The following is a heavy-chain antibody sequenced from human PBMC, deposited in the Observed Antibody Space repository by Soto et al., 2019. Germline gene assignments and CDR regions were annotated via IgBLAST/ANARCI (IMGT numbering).Heavy chain of an antibody. CDR2: IYWDDDE. CDR3: VRNWRYYGGDYYYGMDA. V-gene: IGHV2-5*02. J-gene: IGHJ6*02. D-gene: IGHD3-10*01. Sequence: ITLKESGPTLVKPTQTLTLTCTFSGFSLNTGGVGVGWVRQPRGKAMEWLALIYWDDDERYRPSLRSRLNITXHXXXNXMVPTMTNMDPEDTATYYCVRNWRYYGGDYYYGMDAWGQGTTVTVSS. CDR1: GFSLNTGGVG.